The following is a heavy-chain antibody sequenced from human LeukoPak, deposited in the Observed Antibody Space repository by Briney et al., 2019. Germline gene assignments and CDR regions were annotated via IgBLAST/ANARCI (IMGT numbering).Heavy chain of an antibody. D-gene: IGHD5-24*01. Sequence: SETLSLTCTVSGGSVSSGSYYWSWIRQPPGKGLEWIGYIYYSGSTNYNPSLKSRVTISVDTSKNQFSLKLSSVTAADTAVYYCAKVGVYDVEMATLKYWGQGTLVTVSS. CDR3: AKVGVYDVEMATLKY. V-gene: IGHV4-61*01. CDR2: IYYSGST. CDR1: GGSVSSGSYY. J-gene: IGHJ4*02.